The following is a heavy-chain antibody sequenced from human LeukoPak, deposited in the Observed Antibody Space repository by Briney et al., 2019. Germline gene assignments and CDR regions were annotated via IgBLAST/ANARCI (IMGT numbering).Heavy chain of an antibody. CDR1: GYTFTGYY. CDR3: ARVRYSSSWASYYYYMDV. D-gene: IGHD6-13*01. J-gene: IGHJ6*03. CDR2: INPSGGST. Sequence: ASVKVSCKASGYTFTGYYMHWVRQAPGQGLEWMGIINPSGGSTSYAQKFQGRVTMTRDMSTSTVHMELSSLRSEDTAVYYCARVRYSSSWASYYYYMDVWGKGTTVTVSS. V-gene: IGHV1-46*01.